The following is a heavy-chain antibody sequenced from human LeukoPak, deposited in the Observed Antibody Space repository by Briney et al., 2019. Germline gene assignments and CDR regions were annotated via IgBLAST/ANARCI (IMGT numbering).Heavy chain of an antibody. CDR3: ARDATRGGDFDF. Sequence: GGSLRLSCVASGFTFTNYWMAWVRQAPGKGLEWVAKMKEDGSEKDYVNSVKGRFTISIDNAKNTLYLQMNSLRAEDTALYYCARDATRGGDFDFWGQGTLVTVSS. D-gene: IGHD5-24*01. CDR2: MKEDGSEK. V-gene: IGHV3-7*04. J-gene: IGHJ4*02. CDR1: GFTFTNYW.